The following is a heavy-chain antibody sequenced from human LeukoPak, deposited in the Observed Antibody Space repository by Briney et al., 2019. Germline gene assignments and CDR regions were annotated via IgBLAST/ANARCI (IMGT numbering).Heavy chain of an antibody. Sequence: GPSVKVSCKASGYTFTGDYMHWVRQAPGQGLEWMGWINPNSGGTNYAQKFQGRVTMTRDTSISTAYMELSRLRSDDTAVYYSARKERGDTYYYDSSGHADHWGQGTLVTVSS. CDR1: GYTFTGDY. CDR3: ARKERGDTYYYDSSGHADH. CDR2: INPNSGGT. J-gene: IGHJ4*02. V-gene: IGHV1-2*02. D-gene: IGHD3-22*01.